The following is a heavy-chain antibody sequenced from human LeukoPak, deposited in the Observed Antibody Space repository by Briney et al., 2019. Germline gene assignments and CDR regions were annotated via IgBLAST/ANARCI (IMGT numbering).Heavy chain of an antibody. CDR3: AKGPYYEVRYEYYQQ. V-gene: IGHV3-23*01. Sequence: PGGSLRLSCADSGFTSTFYAMSWVRQAPGKGLERVSGISGSGVNTYYADSVKGRFTISRDNSKNTLYLQMNSLRAEDTAVYYCAKGPYYEVRYEYYQQWGQGTLVTVSS. CDR2: ISGSGVNT. CDR1: GFTSTFYA. D-gene: IGHD1-26*01. J-gene: IGHJ1*01.